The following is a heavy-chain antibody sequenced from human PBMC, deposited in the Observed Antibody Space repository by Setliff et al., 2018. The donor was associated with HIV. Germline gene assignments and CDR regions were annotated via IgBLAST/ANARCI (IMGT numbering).Heavy chain of an antibody. Sequence: SVKVSCKASGDTFSSYAISWVRQAPGQGLEWMGVIIPMFRSANYAQNFQGRVTITADESTSTAYMELSSLRSDDTAMYYCATDPGYSSTWYSESFQHWGQGTVVTVSS. CDR3: ATDPGYSSTWYSESFQH. V-gene: IGHV1-69*13. D-gene: IGHD6-13*01. J-gene: IGHJ1*01. CDR1: GDTFSSYA. CDR2: IIPMFRSA.